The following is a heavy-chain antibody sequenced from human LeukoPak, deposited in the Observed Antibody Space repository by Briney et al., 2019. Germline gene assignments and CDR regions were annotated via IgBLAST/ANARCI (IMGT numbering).Heavy chain of an antibody. CDR1: DGSVSSGSYY. CDR3: ARGGGYRSFDY. D-gene: IGHD1-26*01. Sequence: SETLSLTCTVSDGSVSSGSYYWSWIRQPPGKGLEWIGYIYYSGSTNYNPSLKSRVSISVDTSKNQFSLKLNSVTTADTAVYFCARGGGYRSFDYWGQGTLATVFS. CDR2: IYYSGST. V-gene: IGHV4-61*01. J-gene: IGHJ4*02.